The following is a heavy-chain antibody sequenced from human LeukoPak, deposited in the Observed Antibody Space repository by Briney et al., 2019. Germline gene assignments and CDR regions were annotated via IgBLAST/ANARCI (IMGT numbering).Heavy chain of an antibody. V-gene: IGHV3-21*01. CDR1: GFTFSIYS. D-gene: IGHD4-11*01. Sequence: GGSLRLSCAAAGFTFSIYSMNWVRQAPGKGLEWVSSISSGSSYIYYADSVKGRFTISRDNAKNSLYLQMNSLRAEDTAVYYCARDLSEETYSNPPFDYWGQGTLVTVSS. CDR2: ISSGSSYI. CDR3: ARDLSEETYSNPPFDY. J-gene: IGHJ4*02.